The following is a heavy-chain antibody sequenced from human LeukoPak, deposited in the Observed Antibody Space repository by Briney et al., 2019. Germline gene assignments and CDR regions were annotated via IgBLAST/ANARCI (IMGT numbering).Heavy chain of an antibody. V-gene: IGHV1-18*01. D-gene: IGHD3-10*01. CDR3: AREGFGELLSNWFDP. CDR2: ISAYNGNT. CDR1: GYTFTSYG. J-gene: IGHJ5*02. Sequence: ASVKVSCKATGYTFTSYGISWVRQAPGQGLEWMGWISAYNGNTNYAQKLQGRVTMTTDTSTSTAYMELRSLRSDDTAVYYCAREGFGELLSNWFDPWGQGTPVTVSS.